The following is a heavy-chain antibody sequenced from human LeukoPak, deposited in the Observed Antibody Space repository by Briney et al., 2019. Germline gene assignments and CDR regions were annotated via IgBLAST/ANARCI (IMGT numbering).Heavy chain of an antibody. V-gene: IGHV4-39*01. CDR3: ARHGIYDSSGYYYFDY. CDR1: GGSISSSSYY. CDR2: IYYSGST. Sequence: SETLSLTCTVSGGSISSSSYYWGWIRQPPGKGLERIGSIYYSGSTYYNPSLKSRVTISVDTSKNQFSLKLSSVTAADTAVYYCARHGIYDSSGYYYFDYWGQGTLVTVSS. J-gene: IGHJ4*02. D-gene: IGHD3-22*01.